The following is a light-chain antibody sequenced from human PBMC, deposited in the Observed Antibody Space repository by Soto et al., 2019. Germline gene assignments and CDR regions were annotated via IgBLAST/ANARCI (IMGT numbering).Light chain of an antibody. Sequence: QSVLTQPRSVSGSPGQSVTISCTGTSSDVGGYNYVSWYQQHPGKAPKLMIYDVSKRPSGVPDRFSGSKSGNTASLTISGLQAEDEADYYCCSYAGSYTSLFGGGTKLTVL. CDR1: SSDVGGYNY. J-gene: IGLJ2*01. V-gene: IGLV2-11*01. CDR3: CSYAGSYTSL. CDR2: DVS.